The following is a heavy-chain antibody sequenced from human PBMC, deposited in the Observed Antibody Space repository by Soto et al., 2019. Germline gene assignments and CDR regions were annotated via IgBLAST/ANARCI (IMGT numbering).Heavy chain of an antibody. D-gene: IGHD2-21*02. CDR1: GVSVSSYT. CDR3: TRDGMTTGDT. J-gene: IGHJ4*02. Sequence: SETLSLTCLVSGVSVSSYTWSWVRQPANKGLEWIGRVFSSVSATYSLSLKSRVRISMDTPENRISLKLDSVTAADAGVYYCTRDGMTTGDTWGPGTLVTGSS. V-gene: IGHV4-4*07. CDR2: VFSSVSA.